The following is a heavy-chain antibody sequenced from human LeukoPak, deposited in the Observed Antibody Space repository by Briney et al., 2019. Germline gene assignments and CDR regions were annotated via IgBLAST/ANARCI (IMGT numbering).Heavy chain of an antibody. J-gene: IGHJ4*02. D-gene: IGHD3-16*01. CDR1: GYTLTELS. CDR2: FDPEDGET. CDR3: ATSGHGITFGGVEY. V-gene: IGHV1-24*01. Sequence: ASVKVSCKVSGYTLTELSMHWVRQAPGKGLEWMGGFDPEDGETIYAQKFQGRVTMSEDTSTDTAYMELSSLRSEDTAVYYCATSGHGITFGGVEYWGQGTLVTVSS.